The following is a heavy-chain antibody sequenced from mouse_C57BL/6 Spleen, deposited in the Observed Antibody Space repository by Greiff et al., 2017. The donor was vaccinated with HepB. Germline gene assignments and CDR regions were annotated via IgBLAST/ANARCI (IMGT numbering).Heavy chain of an antibody. D-gene: IGHD2-1*01. J-gene: IGHJ1*03. V-gene: IGHV5-6*01. CDR2: ISSGGSYT. CDR1: GFTFSSYG. Sequence: EVQGVESGGDLVKPGGSLKLSCAASGFTFSSYGMSWVRQTPDKRLEWVATISSGGSYTYYPDSVKGRFTISRDNAKNTLYLQMSSLKSEDTAMYYCASYGNSYWYFDVWGTGTTVTVSS. CDR3: ASYGNSYWYFDV.